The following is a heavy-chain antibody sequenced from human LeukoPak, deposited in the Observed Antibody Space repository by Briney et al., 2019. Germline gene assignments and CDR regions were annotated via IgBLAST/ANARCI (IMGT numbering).Heavy chain of an antibody. Sequence: SETLSLTCTVSGGSISSSSYYWGWIRQPPGKGLEWIGSIYYSGSTYYNPSLKSRVTISVDTSKNQFSLKLSSVTAADTAVYYCVRHAISYSSSWYEEANWFDPWGQGTLVTVSS. CDR2: IYYSGST. D-gene: IGHD6-13*01. V-gene: IGHV4-39*01. CDR1: GGSISSSSYY. CDR3: VRHAISYSSSWYEEANWFDP. J-gene: IGHJ5*02.